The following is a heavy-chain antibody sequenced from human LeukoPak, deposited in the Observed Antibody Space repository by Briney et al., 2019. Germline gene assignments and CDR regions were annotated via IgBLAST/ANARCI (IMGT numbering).Heavy chain of an antibody. J-gene: IGHJ4*02. CDR2: IIPILGIA. D-gene: IGHD3-22*01. CDR3: ARDPDYYDSSGYYWFHY. V-gene: IGHV1-69*04. Sequence: SVTLSCKASGGTFSSYAISWVRQAPGQGLEWMGRIIPILGIANYAQKFQGRVTITADKSTSTAYMELSSLRSEDTAVYYCARDPDYYDSSGYYWFHYWGQGTLVTVSS. CDR1: GGTFSSYA.